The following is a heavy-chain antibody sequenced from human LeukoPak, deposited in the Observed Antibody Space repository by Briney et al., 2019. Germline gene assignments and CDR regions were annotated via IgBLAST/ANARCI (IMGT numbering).Heavy chain of an antibody. CDR2: ICCSGST. CDR3: ATLIFGVVITKKSNWFDP. Sequence: SETLSLTCTVSGGSISSSSYYWGWIRQPPGKGLEWIGSICCSGSTYYNPSLKSRVTISVDTSKNQFSLKLSSVTAADTAVYYCATLIFGVVITKKSNWFDPWGQGTLVTVSS. D-gene: IGHD3-3*01. V-gene: IGHV4-39*01. CDR1: GGSISSSSYY. J-gene: IGHJ5*02.